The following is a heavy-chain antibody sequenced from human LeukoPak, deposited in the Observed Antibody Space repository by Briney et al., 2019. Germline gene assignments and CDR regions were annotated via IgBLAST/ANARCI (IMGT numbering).Heavy chain of an antibody. CDR1: GGSISSSNC. V-gene: IGHV4-61*01. CDR3: ARESGENGAFGI. D-gene: IGHD3-10*01. J-gene: IGHJ3*02. CDR2: INYSGST. Sequence: SGTLSLTCAVSGGSISSSNCWSWIRQPPGKGLGWIGYINYSGSTNYNPSLKSRVTISVDTSKNQFSLKLSSVTAADTAVYFCARESGENGAFGIWGQGTMVTVSS.